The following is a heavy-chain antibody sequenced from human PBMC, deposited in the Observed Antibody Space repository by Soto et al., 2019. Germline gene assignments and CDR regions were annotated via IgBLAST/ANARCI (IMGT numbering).Heavy chain of an antibody. V-gene: IGHV4-59*12. CDR1: GGSITGYY. CDR3: ARASLAEGPEAY. CDR2: IYGGGST. J-gene: IGHJ4*02. D-gene: IGHD6-19*01. Sequence: PSETLSLTCSVSGGSITGYYWNWIRQPPGKGLEWVGHIYGGGSTNYNPSLQSRVTISVDTSKIQFSLNLTSVTAADTAVYYCARASLAEGPEAYWGQGILVTVSS.